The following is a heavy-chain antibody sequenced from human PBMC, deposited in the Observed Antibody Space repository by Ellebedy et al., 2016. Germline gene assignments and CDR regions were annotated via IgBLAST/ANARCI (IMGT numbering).Heavy chain of an antibody. CDR3: ARAGSYCSSTSCNFGGFRYFDL. D-gene: IGHD2-2*01. CDR2: INPSGGST. J-gene: IGHJ2*01. Sequence: ASVKVSCXASGYTFTSYYMHWVRQAPGQGLEWMGIINPSGGSTSYAQKFQGRVTMTRDTSTSTVYMELSSLRSEDTAVYYCARAGSYCSSTSCNFGGFRYFDLWGRGTLVTVSS. V-gene: IGHV1-46*03. CDR1: GYTFTSYY.